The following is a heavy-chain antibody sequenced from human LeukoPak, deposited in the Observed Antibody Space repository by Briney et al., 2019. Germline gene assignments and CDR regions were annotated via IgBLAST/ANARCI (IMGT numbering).Heavy chain of an antibody. D-gene: IGHD6-19*01. V-gene: IGHV4-39*07. Sequence: SETLSLTCTVSGGSISSSSYYWGWIRQPPGKGLEWIGSIYYSGSTYYNPSLKSRVTISVDKSKNQFSLKLSSVTAADTAVYYCARGHQSVSLGSGWYRRYYYMDVWGKGTTVTVSS. J-gene: IGHJ6*03. CDR1: GGSISSSSYY. CDR2: IYYSGST. CDR3: ARGHQSVSLGSGWYRRYYYMDV.